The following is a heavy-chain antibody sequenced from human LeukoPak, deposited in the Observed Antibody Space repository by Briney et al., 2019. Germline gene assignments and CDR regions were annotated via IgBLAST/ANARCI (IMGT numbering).Heavy chain of an antibody. J-gene: IGHJ4*02. CDR2: MNPNSGNT. Sequence: GASVKVSCKASGYTFTSYDINWVRQATGQGLEWMGWMNPNSGNTGYAQKFQGRVTITRNTSISTAYMELSSLRSEDTAVYYCARSRPNYYGSGSYLDYWGQGTLVTVSS. D-gene: IGHD3-10*01. V-gene: IGHV1-8*03. CDR3: ARSRPNYYGSGSYLDY. CDR1: GYTFTSYD.